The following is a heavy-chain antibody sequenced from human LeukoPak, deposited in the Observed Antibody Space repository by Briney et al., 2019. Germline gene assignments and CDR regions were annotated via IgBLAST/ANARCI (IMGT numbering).Heavy chain of an antibody. D-gene: IGHD3-22*01. CDR2: INPSGGST. V-gene: IGHV1-46*01. J-gene: IGHJ3*02. CDR3: ARGSGDDSSGYYFGFSGRIQHRAFDI. Sequence: GASVKVSCKASGYTFTSYYMHWVRQAPGQGLEWMGIINPSGGSTSYAQKFQGRVTMTRDTSTSTVYMELSSLRSEDTAVYYCARGSGDDSSGYYFGFSGRIQHRAFDIWGQGTMVTVSS. CDR1: GYTFTSYY.